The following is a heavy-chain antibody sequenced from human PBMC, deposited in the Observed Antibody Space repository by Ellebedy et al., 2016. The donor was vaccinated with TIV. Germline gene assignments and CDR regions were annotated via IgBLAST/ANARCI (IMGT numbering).Heavy chain of an antibody. V-gene: IGHV3-48*04. J-gene: IGHJ4*02. CDR1: RFTFSSYS. D-gene: IGHD1-14*01. Sequence: GESLKISCAASRFTFSSYSMNWVRQAPGKGLEWVSYISSSSRTIYYADSVKGRFTMSRENAKNSLYLQMNSLRAEDTAVYYCARDLLKNNGRSFDYWGQGTLVTVSS. CDR2: ISSSSRTI. CDR3: ARDLLKNNGRSFDY.